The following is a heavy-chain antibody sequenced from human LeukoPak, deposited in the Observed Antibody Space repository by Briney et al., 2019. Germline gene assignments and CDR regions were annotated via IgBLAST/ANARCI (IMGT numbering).Heavy chain of an antibody. CDR1: GYTFSSSG. J-gene: IGHJ5*02. CDR2: SSGYNGNT. Sequence: ASVKVSCKASGYTFSSSGMSWVRQAPGQGLEWMGWSSGYNGNTNYAQKFQGRVTLTTDTSTSTAYMELRSLRSDDTAVYYCARGSGPYCSSTSCPRGQRWFDPWGQGTLVTVSS. V-gene: IGHV1-18*01. CDR3: ARGSGPYCSSTSCPRGQRWFDP. D-gene: IGHD2-2*01.